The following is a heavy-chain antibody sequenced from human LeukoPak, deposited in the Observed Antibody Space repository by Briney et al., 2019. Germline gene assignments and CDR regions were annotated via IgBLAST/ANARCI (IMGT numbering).Heavy chain of an antibody. CDR2: INSDGSST. D-gene: IGHD6-13*01. Sequence: GGSLRLSCAASGFTFNGYWMHWVRQAPGKGLVWVSSINSDGSSTNYADSVKGRFTISRDNAKNTLYLKMNSLRAEDTAVYYCARDLPSSWYFPDAFDIWGQGTMVTVSS. J-gene: IGHJ3*02. CDR1: GFTFNGYW. V-gene: IGHV3-74*01. CDR3: ARDLPSSWYFPDAFDI.